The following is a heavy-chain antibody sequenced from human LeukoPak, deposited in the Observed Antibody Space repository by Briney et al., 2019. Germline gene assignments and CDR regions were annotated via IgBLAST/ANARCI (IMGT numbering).Heavy chain of an antibody. D-gene: IGHD3-9*01. Sequence: PGGSLRLSCAASGFTFSSYSMNWVRQAPGKGLEWVSTISGSGDNTYYADSVKGRFTISRDNSKNTLYLQMNSLRAEDTAVYYCAREGVRYFDWFNLFDYWGQGTLVTVSS. J-gene: IGHJ4*02. CDR3: AREGVRYFDWFNLFDY. V-gene: IGHV3-23*01. CDR1: GFTFSSYS. CDR2: ISGSGDNT.